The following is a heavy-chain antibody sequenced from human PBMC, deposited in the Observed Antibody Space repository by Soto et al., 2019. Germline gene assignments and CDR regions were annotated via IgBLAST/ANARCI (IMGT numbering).Heavy chain of an antibody. CDR2: INPSGGST. J-gene: IGHJ5*02. Sequence: GASVKVSCKASGYTFTSYWMHWVRQAPGQGLEWMGIINPSGGSTSYAQKFQGRVTMTRDTSTSTVYMELSSLRSEDTAVYYCAITGTTTWFDPWGQGTLVTVSS. CDR3: AITGTTTWFDP. V-gene: IGHV1-46*03. D-gene: IGHD1-7*01. CDR1: GYTFTSYW.